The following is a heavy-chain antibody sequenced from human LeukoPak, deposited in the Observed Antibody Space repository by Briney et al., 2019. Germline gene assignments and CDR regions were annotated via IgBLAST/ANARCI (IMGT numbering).Heavy chain of an antibody. Sequence: TGGSLRLSCAASGFTFSSYYMSWVRQAPGKGLEWVSSITTSSIYIYYGDSVKGRFTIPRDNDKNSLYLQMNSLRAEDTAVYYCAELGITMIGGVWGKGTTVTISS. CDR3: AELGITMIGGV. CDR1: GFTFSSYY. J-gene: IGHJ6*04. CDR2: ITTSSIYI. V-gene: IGHV3-21*01. D-gene: IGHD3-10*02.